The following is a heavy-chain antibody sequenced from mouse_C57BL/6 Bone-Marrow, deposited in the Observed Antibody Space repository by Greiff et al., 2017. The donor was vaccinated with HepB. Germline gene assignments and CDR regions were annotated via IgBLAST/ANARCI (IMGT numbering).Heavy chain of an antibody. J-gene: IGHJ3*01. CDR3: THLAWFAY. Sequence: VQLKQSGAELVRPGASVKLSCTASGFNIKDDYMHWVKQRPEQGLEWIGWIDPENGDTEYASKFQGKATITADTSSNTAYLQLSSLTSEDTAVYYCTHLAWFAYWGQGTLVTVSA. CDR2: IDPENGDT. CDR1: GFNIKDDY. V-gene: IGHV14-4*01.